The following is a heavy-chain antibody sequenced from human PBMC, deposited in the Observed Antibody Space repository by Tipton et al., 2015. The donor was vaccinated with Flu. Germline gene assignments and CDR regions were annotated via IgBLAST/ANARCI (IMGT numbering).Heavy chain of an antibody. Sequence: GSLRLSCAVYGGSFSGYYWSWIRQPPGKGLEWIGEINHSGSTNYNPSLKSRVTISVDTSKSQFSLKLSSVTAADTAVYYCARGYSNYVGRWFDPWGQGTLVTVSS. D-gene: IGHD4-11*01. CDR3: ARGYSNYVGRWFDP. CDR1: GGSFSGYY. CDR2: INHSGST. J-gene: IGHJ5*02. V-gene: IGHV4-34*01.